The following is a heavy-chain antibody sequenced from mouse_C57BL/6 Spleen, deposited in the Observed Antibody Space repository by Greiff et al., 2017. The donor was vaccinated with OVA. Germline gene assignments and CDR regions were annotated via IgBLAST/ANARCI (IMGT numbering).Heavy chain of an antibody. CDR2: IYPGDGDT. CDR3: ARSGDGNYGYFDV. J-gene: IGHJ1*03. V-gene: IGHV1-82*01. Sequence: VQLQQSGPELVKPGASVKISCKASGYAFSSSWMNWVKQRPGKGLEWIGRIYPGDGDTNYNGKFKGKATLTADKSSSTAYMQLSSLTSEDSAVYFCARSGDGNYGYFDVWGTGTTVTVSS. CDR1: GYAFSSSW. D-gene: IGHD2-1*01.